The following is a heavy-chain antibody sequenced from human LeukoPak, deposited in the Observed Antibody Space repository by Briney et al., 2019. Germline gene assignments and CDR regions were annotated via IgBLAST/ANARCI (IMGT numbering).Heavy chain of an antibody. CDR1: GYTFTSYD. J-gene: IGHJ4*02. CDR2: MNPNSGNT. Sequence: ASVTVSCKASGYTFTSYDINWVRQATGQGLEWMGWMNPNSGNTGYAQKFQGRVTMTRNTSISTAYMELSSLRSEDTAVYYCARVVHRRCTSCYGYLDYWGQGTLVTVSS. CDR3: ARVVHRRCTSCYGYLDY. V-gene: IGHV1-8*01. D-gene: IGHD2-2*01.